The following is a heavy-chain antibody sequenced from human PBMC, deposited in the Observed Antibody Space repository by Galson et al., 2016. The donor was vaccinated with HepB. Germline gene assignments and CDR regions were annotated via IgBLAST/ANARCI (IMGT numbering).Heavy chain of an antibody. D-gene: IGHD3-22*01. Sequence: SVKVSCKASGYMFISYGISWARQAPGQGLEWMGWISTFNGKTDFAPKFQGGVTMTTDTSTNTALMDLRSLRSDDTAVYYCARETQLIVVVDQLQSDYYYMDVWDKGTTVTVSS. J-gene: IGHJ6*03. V-gene: IGHV1-18*04. CDR1: GYMFISYG. CDR2: ISTFNGKT. CDR3: ARETQLIVVVDQLQSDYYYMDV.